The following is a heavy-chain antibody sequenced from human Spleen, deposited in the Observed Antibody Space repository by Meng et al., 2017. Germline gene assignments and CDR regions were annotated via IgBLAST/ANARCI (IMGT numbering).Heavy chain of an antibody. D-gene: IGHD6-6*01. CDR2: IYPSGST. CDR1: GGSISSSNW. V-gene: IGHV4-4*02. J-gene: IGHJ4*02. CDR3: AKVHSNSPYFDY. Sequence: VQLRAWGAGLLKPSETLSLTCAVSGGSISSSNWWTWVRLPPGKGLEWIGEIYPSGSTNYNPSLKSRVTISVDKSKNQFSLKLSSVTAADTAVYYCAKVHSNSPYFDYWGQGTLVTVSS.